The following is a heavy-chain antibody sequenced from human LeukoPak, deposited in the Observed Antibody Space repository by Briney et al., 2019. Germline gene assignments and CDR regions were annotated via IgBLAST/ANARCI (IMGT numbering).Heavy chain of an antibody. V-gene: IGHV4-59*04. CDR2: IYHGGTT. J-gene: IGHJ5*02. CDR1: GGSISSYY. Sequence: SETLSLTCTVSGGSISSYYWSWIRQPAGKGLEWIGEIYHGGTTDYNLSLMSRVTLSVDTSKTQFSLRLSSVTAADTAVYYCAPREGSWGQGTLVTVSS. D-gene: IGHD1-26*01. CDR3: APREGS.